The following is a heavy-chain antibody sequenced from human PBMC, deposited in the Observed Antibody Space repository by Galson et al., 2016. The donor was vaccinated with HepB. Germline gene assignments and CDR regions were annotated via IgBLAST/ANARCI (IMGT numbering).Heavy chain of an antibody. J-gene: IGHJ4*02. Sequence: SLRLSCAASRFTFSNYDMNWVRQAPGKGLEWVSYISGSGLIIYYADSVKGRFTISRDNTNNSLFLQMNSLRADDTAVYYCARAECSDSCTYFDYWGQGTLVTVSS. V-gene: IGHV3-48*03. CDR1: RFTFSNYD. CDR3: ARAECSDSCTYFDY. CDR2: ISGSGLII. D-gene: IGHD2-15*01.